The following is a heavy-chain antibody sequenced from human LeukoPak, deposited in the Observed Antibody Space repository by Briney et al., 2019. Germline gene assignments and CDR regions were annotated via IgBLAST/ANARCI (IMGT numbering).Heavy chain of an antibody. CDR3: ATSIAAAGPHFDY. CDR1: GYTFTGYY. D-gene: IGHD6-13*01. Sequence: ASVKVSCKASGYTFTGYYMHWVRQAPRQGLEWMGWINPNSGGTNYAQKFQGRVTMTRDTSISTAYMELSRLRSDDTAVYYCATSIAAAGPHFDYWGQGTLVTVSS. CDR2: INPNSGGT. V-gene: IGHV1-2*02. J-gene: IGHJ4*02.